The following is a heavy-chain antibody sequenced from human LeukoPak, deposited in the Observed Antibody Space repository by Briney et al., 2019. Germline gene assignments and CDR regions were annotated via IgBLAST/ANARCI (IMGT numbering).Heavy chain of an antibody. Sequence: SETLSLTCTVSGGSISSSSYYWGWIRQPPGKGLEWIGYIYYSGGTNYNPSLKSRVTTSVDTSKNQFSLKLSSVTAADTAVYYCASGISYYYDSSGYYVGYWGQGTLVTVSS. V-gene: IGHV4-61*05. D-gene: IGHD3-22*01. CDR1: GGSISSSSYY. J-gene: IGHJ4*02. CDR3: ASGISYYYDSSGYYVGY. CDR2: IYYSGGT.